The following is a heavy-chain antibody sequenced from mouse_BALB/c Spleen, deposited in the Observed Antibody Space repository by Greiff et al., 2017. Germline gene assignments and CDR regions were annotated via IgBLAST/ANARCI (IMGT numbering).Heavy chain of an antibody. CDR2: INPSNGRT. J-gene: IGHJ1*01. CDR3: AKTPYWYFDV. Sequence: QVQLQQPGAELVKPGASVKLSCKASGYTFTSYWMHWVKQRPGQGLEWIGEINPSNGRTNYNEKFKSKATLTVDKSSSTAYMQLSSLTSEDSAVYYCAKTPYWYFDVWGAGTTVTVSS. CDR1: GYTFTSYW. V-gene: IGHV1S81*02.